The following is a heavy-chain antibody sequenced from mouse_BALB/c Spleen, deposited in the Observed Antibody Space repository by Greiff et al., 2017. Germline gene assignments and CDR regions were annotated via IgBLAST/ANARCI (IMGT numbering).Heavy chain of an antibody. J-gene: IGHJ2*01. V-gene: IGHV3-2*02. Sequence: EVQLQESGPGLVKPSQSLSLTCTVTGYSITSDYAWNWIRQFPGNKLEWMGYISYSGSTSYNPSLKSRISITRDTSKNQFFLQLNSVTTEDTATYYCARKVHYYFDYWGQGTTLTVSS. CDR1: GYSITSDYA. CDR2: ISYSGST. CDR3: ARKVHYYFDY. D-gene: IGHD2-14*01.